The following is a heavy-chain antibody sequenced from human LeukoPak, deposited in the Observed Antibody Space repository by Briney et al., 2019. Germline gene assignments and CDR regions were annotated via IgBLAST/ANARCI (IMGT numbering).Heavy chain of an antibody. CDR3: AKVYYGSGSYDRENNWFDP. CDR1: GFTFSTYS. J-gene: IGHJ5*02. Sequence: GGSLRLSCAASGFTFSTYSMNWVRQAPGKGLEWVSTISGSGGSTYYGDSVKGRFTISRDHSKNTLYLQMNSLRAEDTAVYFCAKVYYGSGSYDRENNWFDPWGQGTLVTVPS. V-gene: IGHV3-23*01. D-gene: IGHD3-10*01. CDR2: ISGSGGST.